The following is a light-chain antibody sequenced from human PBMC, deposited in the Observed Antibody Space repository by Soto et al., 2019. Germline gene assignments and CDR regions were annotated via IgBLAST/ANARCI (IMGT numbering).Light chain of an antibody. Sequence: EIVLTQSPGTLSLSPGERATLSCRASQSISSSYLAWYQQKPGQAPRLLIYGASSRVTGIPDRFSGSGSGTDFTLTISRLEPEDFAVYYCQQYDSSLYTFGQGTKLEIK. CDR3: QQYDSSLYT. CDR2: GAS. V-gene: IGKV3-20*01. J-gene: IGKJ2*01. CDR1: QSISSSY.